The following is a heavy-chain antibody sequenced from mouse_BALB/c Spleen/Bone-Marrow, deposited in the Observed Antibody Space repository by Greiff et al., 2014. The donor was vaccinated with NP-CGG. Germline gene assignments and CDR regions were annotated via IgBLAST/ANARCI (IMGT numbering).Heavy chain of an antibody. CDR1: GYTFTSYW. V-gene: IGHV1-7*01. D-gene: IGHD2-1*01. CDR2: INPSTGYT. J-gene: IGHJ4*01. Sequence: QVQLQQPGAELAKPGASVKMSCKASGYTFTSYWMHWVKQRPGQGLEWIGYINPSTGYTENNQKFKDKATLTADKSSSTAYMQLSSLTSEDSAVYYCASPYGNYDAMDYWGQGTSVTVSS. CDR3: ASPYGNYDAMDY.